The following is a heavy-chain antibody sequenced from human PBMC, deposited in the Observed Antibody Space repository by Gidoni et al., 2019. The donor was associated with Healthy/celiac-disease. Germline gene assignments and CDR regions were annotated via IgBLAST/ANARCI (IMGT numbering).Heavy chain of an antibody. D-gene: IGHD3-22*01. J-gene: IGHJ5*02. CDR1: GGSISSSSYY. CDR2: IHYRGST. Sequence: QLQLQDSGPGLVNPSETLSLTCPVSGGSISSSSYYWGWIRQPPGKGREWIGSIHYRGSTYYNPSRTSRVTISGDTSKNQFSLKLSSVTAADTAVYYWARRQGGNNYYDSSGYAFDPWGQGTLVTVSS. CDR3: ARRQGGNNYYDSSGYAFDP. V-gene: IGHV4-39*01.